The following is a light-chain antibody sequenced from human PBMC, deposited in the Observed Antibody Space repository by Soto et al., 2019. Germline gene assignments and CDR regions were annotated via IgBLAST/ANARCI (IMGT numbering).Light chain of an antibody. CDR3: SSYAGSNNIV. V-gene: IGLV2-14*01. J-gene: IGLJ1*01. Sequence: QSALTQPASVSGSPGQSITIPCTGTSSDVGGYNYVSWYQHHPGKAPKLMIYEVFNRPSGVSSRFSGSKSGSTASLTISGLQAEDEADYYCSSYAGSNNIVFGTGTKV. CDR2: EVF. CDR1: SSDVGGYNY.